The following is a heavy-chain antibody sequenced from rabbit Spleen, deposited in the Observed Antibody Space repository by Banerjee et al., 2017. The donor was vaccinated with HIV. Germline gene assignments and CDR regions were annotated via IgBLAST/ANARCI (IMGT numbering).Heavy chain of an antibody. CDR3: ARDTASSFSSYGMDL. Sequence: QSLEESGGDLVKPGASLTLTCTASGVSFSISSYMCWVRQAPGKGLEWIACIDAGSSGFTYFATWAEGRFTISKTSSTTVTLEMTRLTAADTATYFCARDTASSFSSYGMDLWGQGTLSPS. J-gene: IGHJ6*01. CDR1: GVSFSISSY. D-gene: IGHD8-1*01. CDR2: IDAGSSGFT. V-gene: IGHV1S40*01.